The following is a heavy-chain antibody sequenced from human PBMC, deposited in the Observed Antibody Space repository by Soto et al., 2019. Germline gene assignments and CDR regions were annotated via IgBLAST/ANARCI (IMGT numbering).Heavy chain of an antibody. CDR1: GGSISSGGYY. Sequence: SETLSLTCTVSGGSISSGGYYWSWIRQHPGKGLEWIGYIYYSGSTYYNPSLKSRVTISVDTSKNQFSLKLSSVTAADTAVYYCARGTRLRSADCWGQGTLVTVSS. V-gene: IGHV4-31*03. D-gene: IGHD4-17*01. CDR3: ARGTRLRSADC. J-gene: IGHJ4*02. CDR2: IYYSGST.